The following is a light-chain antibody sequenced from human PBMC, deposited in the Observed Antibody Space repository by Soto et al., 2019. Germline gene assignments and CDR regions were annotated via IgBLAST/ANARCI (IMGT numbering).Light chain of an antibody. CDR3: QERSNWLPT. J-gene: IGKJ4*01. CDR1: QSVGSH. V-gene: IGKV3-11*01. CDR2: GAF. Sequence: EIVLTQSPATLSFSPGERATLSCRASQSVGSHLAWYQQKRGQAPRILIYGAFNRATGIPARFSGSGSETDFSLINSRLEAGDFADYYCQERSNWLPTFGGGTNVEIK.